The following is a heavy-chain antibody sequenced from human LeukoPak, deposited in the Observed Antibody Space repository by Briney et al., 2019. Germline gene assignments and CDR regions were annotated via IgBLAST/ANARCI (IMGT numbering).Heavy chain of an antibody. D-gene: IGHD3-22*01. V-gene: IGHV3-23*01. CDR3: AKSYDSSGYYVPSNFQH. Sequence: PGGSLRLSCAASGFTFSSYEMNWVRQAPGKGLEWVSAISGSGGSTYYADSVKGRFTISRDNSKNTLYLQMNSLRAEDTALYYCAKSYDSSGYYVPSNFQHWGRGTLVTVSS. CDR1: GFTFSSYE. CDR2: ISGSGGST. J-gene: IGHJ1*01.